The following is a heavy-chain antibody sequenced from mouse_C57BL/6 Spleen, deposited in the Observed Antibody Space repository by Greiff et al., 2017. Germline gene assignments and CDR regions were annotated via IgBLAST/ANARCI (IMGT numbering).Heavy chain of an antibody. V-gene: IGHV14-4*01. CDR2: IDPENGDT. CDR1: GFNIKDDY. Sequence: VQLQQSGAELVRPGASVKLSCTASGFNIKDDYMHWVKQRPEQGLEWIGWIDPENGDTEYASKFQGKATITADTSSNTAYLQLSSLTSEDTAVYYCTQRGYYAMDYWGQGTSVTVSS. CDR3: TQRGYYAMDY. J-gene: IGHJ4*01.